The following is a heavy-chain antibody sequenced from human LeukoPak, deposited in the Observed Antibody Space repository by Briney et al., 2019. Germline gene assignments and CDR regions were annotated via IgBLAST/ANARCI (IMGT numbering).Heavy chain of an antibody. Sequence: GSLRLSCAGSGFIFSNYEMNWVRQAPGKGLEWVSYISSTGSDIYYADSVKGRFTISRDNAKNSLYLQMNSLRAEDTAAYYCARDLHTRRYRANFGKWSQGTLVTVSS. V-gene: IGHV3-48*03. D-gene: IGHD1-1*01. J-gene: IGHJ4*02. CDR3: ARDLHTRRYRANFGK. CDR2: ISSTGSDI. CDR1: GFIFSNYE.